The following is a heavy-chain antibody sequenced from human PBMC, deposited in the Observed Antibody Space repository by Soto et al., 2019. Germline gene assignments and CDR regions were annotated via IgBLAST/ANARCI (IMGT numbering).Heavy chain of an antibody. D-gene: IGHD6-13*01. J-gene: IGHJ4*02. V-gene: IGHV1-18*01. CDR3: ARVALTGYSSMGIDY. Sequence: ASVKVSCKASGYTFTSYGISWVRQAPGQGLEWMGLLIPYNGDRIYAQKFQGRVILTTDTATNTAYVELRSLRSDDTAVYYCARVALTGYSSMGIDYWGQGTLVTVSS. CDR2: LIPYNGDR. CDR1: GYTFTSYG.